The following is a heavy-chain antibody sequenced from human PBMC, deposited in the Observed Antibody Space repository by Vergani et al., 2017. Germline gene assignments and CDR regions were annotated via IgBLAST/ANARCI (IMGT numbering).Heavy chain of an antibody. CDR1: GYPFTSYY. CDR3: ARAQGSYEGNYFDY. Sequence: QVQLVQSGAEGKKPGASVKVSCKASGYPFTSYYMHWVRQAPGQGREWMGIFNPIGGSTSYAQKFQGRVTMTRDTSTSTVYMELSSLRSEDTAVYYCARAQGSYEGNYFDYWGQGTLVTVSS. CDR2: FNPIGGST. D-gene: IGHD1-26*01. J-gene: IGHJ4*02. V-gene: IGHV1-46*03.